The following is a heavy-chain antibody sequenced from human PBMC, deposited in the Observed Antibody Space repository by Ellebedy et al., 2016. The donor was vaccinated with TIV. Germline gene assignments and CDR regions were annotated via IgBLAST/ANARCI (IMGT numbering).Heavy chain of an antibody. Sequence: SETLSLTCVISGDSVSTDIGWNWIRQSPSRGLEWLGRTYYRSKWNNDYAVSLKSRITINPDTSKNQFSLQLNSVTPDDTAVYYCARGWFGSGMGVWGHGTTVTVSS. D-gene: IGHD3-16*01. V-gene: IGHV6-1*01. CDR3: ARGWFGSGMGV. J-gene: IGHJ6*02. CDR2: TYYRSKWNN. CDR1: GDSVSTDIG.